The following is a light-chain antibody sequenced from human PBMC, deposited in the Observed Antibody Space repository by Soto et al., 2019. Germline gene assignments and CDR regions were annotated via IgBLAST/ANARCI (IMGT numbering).Light chain of an antibody. CDR2: DAS. V-gene: IGKV1-5*01. CDR1: QSVNEW. CDR3: QQYNTVSS. Sequence: DIQMTQSPSTLSASVGDRVIITCRASQSVNEWVAWYQQKAGKASKLLIYDASNLESGVPSRFSGSGSGTQFSLTISSLQPEDFATYFCQQYNTVSSFGPGTKVDV. J-gene: IGKJ3*01.